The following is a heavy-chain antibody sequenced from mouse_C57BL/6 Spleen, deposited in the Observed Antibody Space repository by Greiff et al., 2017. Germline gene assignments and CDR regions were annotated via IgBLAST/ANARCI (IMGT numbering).Heavy chain of an antibody. CDR1: GYTFTSYG. V-gene: IGHV1-81*01. CDR3: ARGGSSEGYAMDY. D-gene: IGHD1-3*01. Sequence: VHLVESGAELARPGASVKLSCKASGYTFTSYGISWVKQRTGQGLEWIGEIYPRSGNTYYNEKFKGKATLTADKSSSTAYMELRSLTSEDSAVYFCARGGSSEGYAMDYWGQGTSVTVSS. J-gene: IGHJ4*01. CDR2: IYPRSGNT.